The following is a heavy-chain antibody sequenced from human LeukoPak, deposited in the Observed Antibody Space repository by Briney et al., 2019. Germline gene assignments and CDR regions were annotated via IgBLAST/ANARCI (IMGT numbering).Heavy chain of an antibody. J-gene: IGHJ6*03. V-gene: IGHV1-18*03. CDR2: ISAYNGNT. Sequence: EASVKVSCKASGYTFTSYGISWVRQAPGQGLEWMGWISAYNGNTNYAQKLQGRVTFTRDTSASTAYMEVSSLRSEDMAVYYCARARYESRIWPKSRYDYYYYMDVWGKGTTVTVSS. CDR1: GYTFTSYG. D-gene: IGHD3-3*01. CDR3: ARARYESRIWPKSRYDYYYYMDV.